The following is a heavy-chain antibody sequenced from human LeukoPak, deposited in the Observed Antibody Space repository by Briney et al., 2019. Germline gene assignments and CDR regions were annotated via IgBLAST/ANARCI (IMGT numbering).Heavy chain of an antibody. CDR3: ARHSPELEADS. J-gene: IGHJ4*02. CDR2: IYYSGST. Sequence: SETLSLTCTVSGGSISSSSYYWGWIRQPPGKGLEWIGSIYYSGSTYYNPSLKSRVTISVDTSKNQFSLKLSSVTAADTAVYYCARHSPELEADSWGQGTLVTVSS. CDR1: GGSISSSSYY. V-gene: IGHV4-39*01. D-gene: IGHD1-1*01.